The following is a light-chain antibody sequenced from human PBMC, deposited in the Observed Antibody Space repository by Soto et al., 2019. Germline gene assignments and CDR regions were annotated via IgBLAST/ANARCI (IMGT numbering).Light chain of an antibody. CDR3: QQYYSYSFT. CDR2: AAS. CDR1: QGISSY. V-gene: IGKV1-8*01. J-gene: IGKJ5*01. Sequence: IQMTQSPSVMSASVGDRVTITCRASQGISSYLAWYQQKPGKAPKLLIYAASTLQSGVPSRFSGSGSGTDFTLTISCLQSEDFATYYCQQYYSYSFTFGRGTRLEIK.